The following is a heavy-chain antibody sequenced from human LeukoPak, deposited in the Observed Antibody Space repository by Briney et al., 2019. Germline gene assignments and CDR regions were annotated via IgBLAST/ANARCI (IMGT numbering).Heavy chain of an antibody. CDR1: GFTFSSYA. CDR2: ISGSGGST. V-gene: IGHV3-23*01. D-gene: IGHD3-9*01. CDR3: AKTNDILTGPLDY. Sequence: PGGSLRLSCAASGFTFSSYAMSWVRQAPGKGLERVSAISGSGGSTYYADSVKGRFTISRDNSKNTLYLQMNSLRAEDTAVYYCAKTNDILTGPLDYWGQGTLVTVSS. J-gene: IGHJ4*02.